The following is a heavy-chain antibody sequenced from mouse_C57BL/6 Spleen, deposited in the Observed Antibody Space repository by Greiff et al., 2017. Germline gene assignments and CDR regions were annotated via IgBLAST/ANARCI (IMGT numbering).Heavy chain of an antibody. CDR1: GFTFSSYG. J-gene: IGHJ3*01. Sequence: VQLVESGGDLVKPGGSLKLSCAASGFTFSSYGMSWVRQTPDKRLEWVATISSGGSYTYYPDSVKGRFTISRDNAKNTLYLQMSSLKSEDTAMYYCARRGSSGPFAYWGQGTLVTVSA. CDR3: ARRGSSGPFAY. D-gene: IGHD3-2*02. V-gene: IGHV5-6*01. CDR2: ISSGGSYT.